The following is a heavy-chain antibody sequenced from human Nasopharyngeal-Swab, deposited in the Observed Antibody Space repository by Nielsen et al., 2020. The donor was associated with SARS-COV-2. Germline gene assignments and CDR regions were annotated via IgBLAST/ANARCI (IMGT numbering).Heavy chain of an antibody. CDR3: ARDRVVPAAMWAYYYYGMDV. J-gene: IGHJ6*02. D-gene: IGHD2-2*01. CDR2: IYYSGST. Sequence: RQAPGKGLEWIGYIYYSGSTYYNPSLKSRVTISVDTSKNQFSLKLSSVTAADTAVYYCARDRVVPAAMWAYYYYGMDVWGQGTTVTVSS. V-gene: IGHV4-31*02.